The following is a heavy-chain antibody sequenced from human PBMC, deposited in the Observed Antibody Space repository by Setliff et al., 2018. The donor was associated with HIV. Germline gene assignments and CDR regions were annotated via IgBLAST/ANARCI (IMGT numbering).Heavy chain of an antibody. CDR1: GFTVSSNY. J-gene: IGHJ6*02. CDR3: ARTRALTSRSHTLFHALDV. Sequence: GGSLRLSCAASGFTVSSNYMSWVRQAPGKGLEWVSVIYSGGSTYYADSVKGRFTISRDNSKNTLYLQMNSLRAEDTAVYYCARTRALTSRSHTLFHALDVWGRGTPVTVSS. CDR2: IYSGGST. V-gene: IGHV3-53*01. D-gene: IGHD3-10*01.